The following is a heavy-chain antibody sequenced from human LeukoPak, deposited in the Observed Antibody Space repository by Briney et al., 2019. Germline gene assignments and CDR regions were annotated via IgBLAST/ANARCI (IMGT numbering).Heavy chain of an antibody. Sequence: ASVKVSCKASRYTFTSYYMHWVRQAPGQGLEWMGIINPSGGSTSYAQKFQGRVTMTRDMSTSTVYMELSSLRSEDTAVYYCARDGGHVLEWLSIQGYYYYMDVWGKGTTVTVSS. CDR3: ARDGGHVLEWLSIQGYYYYMDV. CDR2: INPSGGST. J-gene: IGHJ6*03. CDR1: RYTFTSYY. V-gene: IGHV1-46*01. D-gene: IGHD3-3*01.